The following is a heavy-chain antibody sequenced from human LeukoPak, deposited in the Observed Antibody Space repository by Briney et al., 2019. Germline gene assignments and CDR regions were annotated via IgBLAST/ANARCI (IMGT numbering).Heavy chain of an antibody. Sequence: PGGSLRLSCAVSGFTFSRYWMSWVRQAPGKGLEWVANIKQDGSEKYYVDSVKGRFTISRDNAKNSLYLHMNSLRAEDTAVYYCARRSFAAADNFDYWGQGTLVTVSS. CDR1: GFTFSRYW. V-gene: IGHV3-7*01. J-gene: IGHJ4*02. CDR3: ARRSFAAADNFDY. D-gene: IGHD6-13*01. CDR2: IKQDGSEK.